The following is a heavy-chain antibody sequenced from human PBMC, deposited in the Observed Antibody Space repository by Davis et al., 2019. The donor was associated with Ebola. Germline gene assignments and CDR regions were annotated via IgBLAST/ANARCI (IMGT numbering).Heavy chain of an antibody. J-gene: IGHJ3*02. CDR3: ARAMVTMVSFAFDI. D-gene: IGHD3-10*01. CDR2: IYYSGST. CDR1: GGSISSYY. V-gene: IGHV4-59*12. Sequence: SETLSLTCTVPGGSISSYYWSWIRQPPGKGLEWIGYIYYSGSTNYNPSLKSRVTISVDTSKNQFSLKLSSVTAADTAVYYCARAMVTMVSFAFDIWGQGTVITVSS.